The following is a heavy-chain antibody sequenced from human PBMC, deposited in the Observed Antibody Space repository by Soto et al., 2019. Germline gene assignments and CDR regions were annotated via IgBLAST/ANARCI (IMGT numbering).Heavy chain of an antibody. J-gene: IGHJ4*02. CDR3: AKFSGSHQGFDY. D-gene: IGHD1-26*01. Sequence: GGSLRLSCAASGFTFSSYGMHWVRQAPGKGLEWVAVISYDGSNKYYADSVKGRFTISRDNSKNTLYLQMNSLRAEDTAVYYCAKFSGSHQGFDYWGQGTLVTVSS. CDR1: GFTFSSYG. CDR2: ISYDGSNK. V-gene: IGHV3-30*18.